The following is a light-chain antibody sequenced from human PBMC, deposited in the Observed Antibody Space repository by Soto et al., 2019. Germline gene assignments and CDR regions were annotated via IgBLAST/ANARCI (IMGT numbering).Light chain of an antibody. CDR2: GAS. J-gene: IGKJ1*01. V-gene: IGKV3-15*01. CDR1: QSVSSN. Sequence: ESVLTQSPGTLSLSPGERATLSCRASQSVSSNYLAWYQKKPGQAPRLLIYGASTRATGIPARFSGSGSGTEFTLTISRLQSEDFAVYYCQQYNNWPRTFGQGTKLDIK. CDR3: QQYNNWPRT.